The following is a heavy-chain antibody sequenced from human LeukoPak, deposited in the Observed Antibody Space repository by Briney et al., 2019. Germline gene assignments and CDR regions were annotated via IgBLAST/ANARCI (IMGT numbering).Heavy chain of an antibody. CDR3: ARGPLVRLPSSFDP. D-gene: IGHD3-16*02. CDR1: GYTFTSYD. Sequence: GASVKVSCKASGYTFTSYDINWVRQATGQGLEWMGWMNPNSGNTGSAQRFQGRVTMTRDTSRSTAYMELRSLTSEDTAVYHCARGPLVRLPSSFDPWGQGTLVTVSS. V-gene: IGHV1-8*01. CDR2: MNPNSGNT. J-gene: IGHJ5*02.